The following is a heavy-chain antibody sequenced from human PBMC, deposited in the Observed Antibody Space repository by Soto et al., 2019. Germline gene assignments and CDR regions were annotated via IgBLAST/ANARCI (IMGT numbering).Heavy chain of an antibody. CDR1: GFPFAPST. D-gene: IGHD2-21*02. CDR3: AKRDVPHSTSNAYFYDH. Sequence: EVQLLQSGGGLVQPGGSLTLSCGVSGFPFAPSTMSWVRQAPGKGLEWVSTISVSVGSTYSADSVQGRFTVSSDISDNTLFLRMTSLTADDTAVYFCAKRDVPHSTSNAYFYDHWGGGVLVTVSS. CDR2: ISVSVGST. V-gene: IGHV3-23*01. J-gene: IGHJ4*02.